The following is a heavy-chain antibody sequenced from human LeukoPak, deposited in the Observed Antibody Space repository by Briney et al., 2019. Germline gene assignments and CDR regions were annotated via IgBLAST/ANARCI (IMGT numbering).Heavy chain of an antibody. CDR3: ARGGSSSGRIDY. CDR1: GGSVNNYY. Sequence: SETLSLTCTVSGGSVNNYYWSWIRQPPGKGLEWIGYVYYSGTTNYKPSLKSRVTISVDTSKNQFSLKVSSVTAADTAVYYCARGGSSSGRIDYWGQGTLVTVSS. CDR2: VYYSGTT. V-gene: IGHV4-59*02. J-gene: IGHJ4*02. D-gene: IGHD6-6*01.